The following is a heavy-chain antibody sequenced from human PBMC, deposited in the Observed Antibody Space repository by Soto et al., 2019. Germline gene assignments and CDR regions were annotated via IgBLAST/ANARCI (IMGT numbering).Heavy chain of an antibody. D-gene: IGHD2-2*01. J-gene: IGHJ6*02. CDR2: INHSGST. CDR3: ARGYLVVPAAIGYYYYGMDV. CDR1: GGSFSGYY. V-gene: IGHV4-34*01. Sequence: KPSETLSLTCAVYGGSFSGYYWSWIRQPPGKGLEWIGEINHSGSTNYNPSLKSRVTISVDTSKNQFSLKLSSVTAADTAVYYCARGYLVVPAAIGYYYYGMDVWGQGTTVTVSS.